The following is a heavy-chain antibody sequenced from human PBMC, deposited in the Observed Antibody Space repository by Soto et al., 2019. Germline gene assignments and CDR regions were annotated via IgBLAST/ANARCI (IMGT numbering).Heavy chain of an antibody. CDR2: IYYSGST. CDR3: ARGAGGYSYGYYYYYYMDV. D-gene: IGHD5-18*01. V-gene: IGHV4-59*01. J-gene: IGHJ6*03. CDR1: GGSISSYY. Sequence: SETLSLTCTVSGGSISSYYWSWIRQPPGKGLEWIGYIYYSGSTNYNPSLKSRVTISVDTSKNQFSLKLNSVTAADTAVYYCARGAGGYSYGYYYYYYMDVWGKGTTVTVSS.